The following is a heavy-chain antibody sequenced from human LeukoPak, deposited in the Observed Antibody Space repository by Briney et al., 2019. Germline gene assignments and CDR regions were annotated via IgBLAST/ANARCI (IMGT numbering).Heavy chain of an antibody. D-gene: IGHD5-12*01. V-gene: IGHV4-59*01. CDR3: ARDHSIYSGYEWVVGAFDI. Sequence: SQTLSLTCSVSGGSISNYYWSWIRQPPGKGLGWVGFIYYSGSTDYNPSLKSRVTISLDTSKNQFSLKRNSMTAADTAMYYCARDHSIYSGYEWVVGAFDIWGRGTMVIVSS. CDR2: IYYSGST. J-gene: IGHJ3*02. CDR1: GGSISNYY.